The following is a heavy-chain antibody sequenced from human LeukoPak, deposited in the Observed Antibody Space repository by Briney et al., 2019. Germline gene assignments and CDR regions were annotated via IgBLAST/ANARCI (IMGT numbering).Heavy chain of an antibody. Sequence: ASVNVSCKASGYTFTSYGISWVRQAPGQGLEWMGWISAYNGNTNYAQKLQGRVTMTTDTSTSTAYMELRSLRSDDTAVYYCAREGMITFGGVIVIDYWGQGTLVTVSS. CDR2: ISAYNGNT. CDR3: AREGMITFGGVIVIDY. J-gene: IGHJ4*02. V-gene: IGHV1-18*01. D-gene: IGHD3-16*02. CDR1: GYTFTSYG.